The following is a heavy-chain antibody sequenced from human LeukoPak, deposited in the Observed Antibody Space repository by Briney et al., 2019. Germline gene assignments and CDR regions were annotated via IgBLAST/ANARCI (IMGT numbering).Heavy chain of an antibody. Sequence: GGSLRLSCAASGFTFSSYSMNWVRQAPGKGLEWVSYISSSSSTIYYADSAKGRFTISRDNAKNSLYLQMNSLRAEDTAVYYCARPLGAQDGYWGQGTLVTVSS. D-gene: IGHD3-3*01. V-gene: IGHV3-48*01. CDR1: GFTFSSYS. CDR3: ARPLGAQDGY. J-gene: IGHJ4*02. CDR2: ISSSSSTI.